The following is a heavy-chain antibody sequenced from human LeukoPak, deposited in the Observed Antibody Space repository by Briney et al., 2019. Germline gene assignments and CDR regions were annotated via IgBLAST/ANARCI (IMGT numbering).Heavy chain of an antibody. J-gene: IGHJ4*02. Sequence: PGGSLRLSCAASGFTFSSYGMHWVRQAPGKGLEWVAYIAHHGSNKYYADSVKGRFTISRDNSKRTLYLQMNSLRADDTAVYYCAKDGSWSCTDWGQGTLVTVSS. CDR3: AKDGSWSCTD. CDR1: GFTFSSYG. V-gene: IGHV3-30*02. CDR2: IAHHGSNK. D-gene: IGHD2-8*02.